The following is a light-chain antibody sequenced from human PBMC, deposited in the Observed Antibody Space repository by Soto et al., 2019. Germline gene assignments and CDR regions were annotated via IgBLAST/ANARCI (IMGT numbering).Light chain of an antibody. CDR2: DAS. Sequence: EIVLTQSPATLSLSPGEIATLSCRAIQSVRSYLACYQQKAGQAPRLLIYDASNRATDIPARFSGSGSGTDLTLTISSLDPEDSAVYYFNQRSKXPLTCGGGTKV. V-gene: IGKV3-11*01. CDR3: NQRSKXPLT. CDR1: QSVRSY. J-gene: IGKJ4*01.